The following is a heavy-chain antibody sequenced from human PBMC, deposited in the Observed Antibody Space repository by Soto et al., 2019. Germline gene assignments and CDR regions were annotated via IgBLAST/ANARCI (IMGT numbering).Heavy chain of an antibody. CDR1: GGSISSSNW. D-gene: IGHD2-21*02. J-gene: IGHJ5*02. CDR2: IYHSGST. Sequence: PSETLSLTCAVSGGSISSSNWWSWVRQPPGKGLEWIGEIYHSGSTNYNPSLKSRVTISVDKSKNQFSLKLSSVTAADTAVYYCARDRLLYCGGDCSGAWFDPWGQGTLVTAPQ. CDR3: ARDRLLYCGGDCSGAWFDP. V-gene: IGHV4-4*02.